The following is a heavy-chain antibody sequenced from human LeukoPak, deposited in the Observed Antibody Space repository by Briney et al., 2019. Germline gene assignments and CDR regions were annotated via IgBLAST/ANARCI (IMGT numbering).Heavy chain of an antibody. V-gene: IGHV3-23*01. D-gene: IGHD2-15*01. J-gene: IGHJ3*02. CDR2: ISGSGGST. CDR3: AKDLLDIVVVVAAPCAFDI. Sequence: PGGSLRLSCAASGFTFSSYAMTWVRQAPGKGLEWVSTISGSGGSTYYADSVKGRFTISRDNSKNTLYLQMNSLRAEDTAVYYCAKDLLDIVVVVAAPCAFDIWGQGTMVTVSS. CDR1: GFTFSSYA.